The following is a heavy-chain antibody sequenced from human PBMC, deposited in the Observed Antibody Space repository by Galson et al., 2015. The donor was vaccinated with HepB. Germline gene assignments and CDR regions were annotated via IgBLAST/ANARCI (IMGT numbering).Heavy chain of an antibody. D-gene: IGHD3-10*01. CDR1: GGTFSSYA. V-gene: IGHV1-69*13. CDR2: IIPIFGTA. Sequence: SVKVSCKASGGTFSSYAISWVRQAPGQGLEWMGGIIPIFGTANYAQKFQGRVTITADESTSTAYMELSSLRSEDTAVYYCARVLTSGSYYGYNWSDPWGQGTLVTVSS. CDR3: ARVLTSGSYYGYNWSDP. J-gene: IGHJ5*02.